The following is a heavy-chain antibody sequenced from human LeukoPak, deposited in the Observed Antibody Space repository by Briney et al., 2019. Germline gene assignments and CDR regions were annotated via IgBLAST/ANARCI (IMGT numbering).Heavy chain of an antibody. V-gene: IGHV3-33*01. J-gene: IGHJ4*02. Sequence: PGGSLRLSCATSGVTFSSNGMHWVRQAPGKGLEWMAVIWSDGSNKYYADSVKGRFTISRDNSKNTLYLQMNSPRAEDTAVYYCARSVLEWYYFDSWGQGALVTVSS. CDR3: ARSVLEWYYFDS. CDR2: IWSDGSNK. CDR1: GVTFSSNG. D-gene: IGHD3-3*01.